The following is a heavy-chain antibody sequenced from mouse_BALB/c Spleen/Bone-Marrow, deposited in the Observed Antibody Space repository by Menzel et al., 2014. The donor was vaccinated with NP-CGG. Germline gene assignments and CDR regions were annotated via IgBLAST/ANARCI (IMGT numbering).Heavy chain of an antibody. Sequence: VQLQQSGAELVKPGASVKLSCKASGYTFTSYWMHWVKQRPGQGLEWIGEINPSNGRTNYNEKFKSKATLTVDKSSSTAYMQHSSLTPEDSAVYYCARYLHYYGSSYGYFDVWGAGTTVTVSS. CDR1: GYTFTSYW. CDR2: INPSNGRT. CDR3: ARYLHYYGSSYGYFDV. J-gene: IGHJ1*01. D-gene: IGHD1-1*01. V-gene: IGHV1S81*02.